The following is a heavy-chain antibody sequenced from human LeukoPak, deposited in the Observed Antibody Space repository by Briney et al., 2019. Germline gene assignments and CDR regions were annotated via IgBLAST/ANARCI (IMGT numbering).Heavy chain of an antibody. CDR3: ARENGYCSGSDCYSYFDS. CDR2: IKKTGIET. D-gene: IGHD2-15*01. V-gene: IGHV3-7*01. CDR1: GFTFSHFW. J-gene: IGHJ4*02. Sequence: GGSLRLSCAGSGFTFSHFWMSWVRQAPGKGLEWVAYIKKTGIETYYLDSVKGRFTITRDNNRNSLFLQMYSLRAEDTAVYFCARENGYCSGSDCYSYFDSWGQGTLVTVSS.